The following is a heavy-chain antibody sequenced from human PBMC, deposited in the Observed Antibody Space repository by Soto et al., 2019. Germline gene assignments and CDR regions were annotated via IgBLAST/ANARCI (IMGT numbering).Heavy chain of an antibody. D-gene: IGHD4-17*01. J-gene: IGHJ1*01. Sequence: QVQLQESGPGLVKPSQTLSLTCTVSGGSISSGDYYWSWIRQPPGKGLEWIGYIYYSGSTHYTPSLKSRVTISVDTSKNQFSLKLSSVTAADTAVYYCARATTVVTYFQHWGQGTMVTVSS. CDR2: IYYSGST. CDR1: GGSISSGDYY. CDR3: ARATTVVTYFQH. V-gene: IGHV4-30-4*01.